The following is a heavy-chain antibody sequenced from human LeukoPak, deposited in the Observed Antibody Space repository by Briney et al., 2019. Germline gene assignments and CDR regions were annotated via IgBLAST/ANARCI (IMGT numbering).Heavy chain of an antibody. J-gene: IGHJ5*02. CDR2: INHSGST. CDR3: ARSWSSSWTTYNWFDP. Sequence: PSETLSLTCAVYGGSFSGYYWSWIRQPPGKGLEWIGEINHSGSTNYNPSLKSRVTISVDTSKNQFSLKLSSVTAADTAVYYCARSWSSSWTTYNWFDPWGQGTLVTVSS. CDR1: GGSFSGYY. V-gene: IGHV4-34*01. D-gene: IGHD6-13*01.